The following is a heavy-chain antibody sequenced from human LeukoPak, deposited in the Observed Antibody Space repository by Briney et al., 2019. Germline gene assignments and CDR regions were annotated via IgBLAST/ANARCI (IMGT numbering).Heavy chain of an antibody. J-gene: IGHJ6*04. V-gene: IGHV3-21*01. Sequence: PGGSLRLSCAASGFTVSSNYMSWVRQAPGKGLEWVSSISSSSSYIYYADSVKGRFTISRDNAKNSLYLQMNSLRAEDTAVYYCARDLTMVRGVMGVWGKGTTVTVSS. CDR2: ISSSSSYI. CDR3: ARDLTMVRGVMGV. CDR1: GFTVSSNY. D-gene: IGHD3-10*01.